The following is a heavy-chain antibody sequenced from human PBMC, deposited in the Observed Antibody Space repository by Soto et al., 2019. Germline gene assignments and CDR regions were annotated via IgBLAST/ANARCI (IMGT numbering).Heavy chain of an antibody. V-gene: IGHV4-34*01. D-gene: IGHD3-3*01. J-gene: IGHJ6*03. CDR2: INHSGST. CDR3: ARGRGITIFGVAPGYYYMDV. CDR1: GGSFSGYY. Sequence: PSETLSLTCAVYGGSFSGYYWSWIRQPPGKGLEWIGEINHSGSTNYNPSLKSRVTISVDTSKNQFSLKLSSVTAADTAVYYCARGRGITIFGVAPGYYYMDVWGKGTTVTVS.